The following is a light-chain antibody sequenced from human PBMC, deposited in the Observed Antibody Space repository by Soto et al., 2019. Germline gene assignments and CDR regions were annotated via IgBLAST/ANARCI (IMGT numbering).Light chain of an antibody. CDR3: QQSYSTPLFT. J-gene: IGKJ2*01. CDR1: QSINNY. CDR2: AAS. V-gene: IGKV1-39*01. Sequence: DIQMTQSPSSLSASVGDRVTITCRASQSINNYLNWYQQKPGKAPKVLIYAASSLQSGVPSRFSGSGSDTDFTLTISSLQPEDFATYYCQQSYSTPLFTFGQGTKLEIK.